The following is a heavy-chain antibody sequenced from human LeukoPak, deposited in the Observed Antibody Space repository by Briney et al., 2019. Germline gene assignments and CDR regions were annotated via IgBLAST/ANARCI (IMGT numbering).Heavy chain of an antibody. V-gene: IGHV1-69*06. J-gene: IGHJ5*02. CDR2: IIPIFGTA. Sequence: GASVKVSCKASGGTFSSYAISWVRQAPGQGLEWMGGIIPIFGTANYAQKFQGRVTITADKSTSTAYMELRSLRSDDTAVYYCARGGSYDPRNWFDPWGQGTLVTVSS. CDR3: ARGGSYDPRNWFDP. D-gene: IGHD1-26*01. CDR1: GGTFSSYA.